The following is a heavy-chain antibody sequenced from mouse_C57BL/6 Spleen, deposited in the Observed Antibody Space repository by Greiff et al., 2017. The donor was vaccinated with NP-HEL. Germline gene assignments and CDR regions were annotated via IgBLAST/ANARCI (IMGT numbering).Heavy chain of an antibody. D-gene: IGHD1-1*01. CDR3: TRDYGSSYGWFAY. V-gene: IGHV6-6*01. CDR1: GFTFSDAW. Sequence: EVKLVESGGGLVQPGGSMKLSCAASGFTFSDAWMDWVRQSPEKGLEWVAEIRNKANNHATYYAESVKGRFTISRDDSKSSVYLQMNSLRAEDTGIYYCTRDYGSSYGWFAYWGQGTLVTVSA. CDR2: IRNKANNHAT. J-gene: IGHJ3*01.